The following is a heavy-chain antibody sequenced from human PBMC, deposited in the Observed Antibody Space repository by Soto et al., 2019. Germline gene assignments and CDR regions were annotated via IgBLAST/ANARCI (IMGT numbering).Heavy chain of an antibody. Sequence: ASVKDSRKVSGYTLTELSMHWVRQAPGKGLEWMGGFDPEDGETIYVQKFQGRVTMTEDTSTDTAYMELNSLRSKDTAVYYCANSIQASLPENAFDIWGQGTMVTVSS. CDR3: ANSIQASLPENAFDI. D-gene: IGHD1-26*01. V-gene: IGHV1-24*01. CDR2: FDPEDGET. J-gene: IGHJ3*02. CDR1: GYTLTELS.